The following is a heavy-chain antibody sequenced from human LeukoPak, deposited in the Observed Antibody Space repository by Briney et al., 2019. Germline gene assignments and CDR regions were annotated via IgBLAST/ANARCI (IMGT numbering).Heavy chain of an antibody. CDR2: MNPNSGNT. J-gene: IGHJ3*02. CDR3: ARDRITIFGPSFDI. V-gene: IGHV1-8*01. CDR1: GYTFTSYD. Sequence: ASVKVSCKASGYTFTSYDINWVRQATGQGLEWMGWMNPNSGNTGYAQKFQGRVTMTRNTSISTAYMELSSLRSEDTAVYYCARDRITIFGPSFDIWGQGTMVTVSS. D-gene: IGHD3-3*01.